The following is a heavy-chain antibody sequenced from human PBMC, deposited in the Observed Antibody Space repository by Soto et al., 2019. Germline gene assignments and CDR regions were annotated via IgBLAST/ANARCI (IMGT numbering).Heavy chain of an antibody. V-gene: IGHV4-31*03. CDR2: IYYSGST. Sequence: QVQLQESGPGLVKPSQTLSLTCTVSGGSISSGGYYWSWIRQHPGKGLEWIGYIYYSGSTYYNPSLKRRVTIPVDTSKNQFSLKLSSVTAADTAVYYCARDRVLLWFGETTRYYYYGMDVWGQGTTVTVSS. J-gene: IGHJ6*02. CDR3: ARDRVLLWFGETTRYYYYGMDV. CDR1: GGSISSGGYY. D-gene: IGHD3-10*01.